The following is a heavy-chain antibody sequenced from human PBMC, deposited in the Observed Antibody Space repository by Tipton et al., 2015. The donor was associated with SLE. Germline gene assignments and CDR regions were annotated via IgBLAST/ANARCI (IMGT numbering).Heavy chain of an antibody. D-gene: IGHD7-27*01. Sequence: GSLRLSCAASGFTFDDYAMHWVRQAPGKGLEWVSSISSSSSYIYYADSVKGRFTISRDNAKNSLYLQMNSLRAEDTAVYYCARQTGDGGYFDYWGQGTLVTVSS. CDR3: ARQTGDGGYFDY. J-gene: IGHJ4*02. V-gene: IGHV3-21*01. CDR1: GFTFDDYA. CDR2: ISSSSSYI.